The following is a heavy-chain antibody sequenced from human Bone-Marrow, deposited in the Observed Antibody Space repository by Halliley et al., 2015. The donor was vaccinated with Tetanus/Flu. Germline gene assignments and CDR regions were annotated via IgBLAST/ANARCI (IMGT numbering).Heavy chain of an antibody. V-gene: IGHV4-4*08. CDR2: VCSGGTT. D-gene: IGHD3-9*01. Sequence: GYVCSGGTTDYSPSLRRRVSISIDTSKNPFSLRLNYVTAADTAVYYCARSDFDTRSFHYFFDYWGQGILVTVSS. CDR3: ARSDFDTRSFHYFFDY. J-gene: IGHJ4*02.